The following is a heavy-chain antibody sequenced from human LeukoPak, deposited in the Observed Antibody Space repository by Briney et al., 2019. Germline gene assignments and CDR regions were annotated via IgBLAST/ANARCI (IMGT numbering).Heavy chain of an antibody. CDR2: IKQDGNEK. D-gene: IGHD3-10*01. Sequence: AGSLTLSCAASGFTFSGYWMSWVRQAPGKGLEWVANIKQDGNEKYYVDSVKGRFTISRDNAKNSLYLQMNSLRAEDTAVYYGARDYYYGSGRLGYMDVWGKGTTVTVSS. J-gene: IGHJ6*03. CDR3: ARDYYYGSGRLGYMDV. CDR1: GFTFSGYW. V-gene: IGHV3-7*01.